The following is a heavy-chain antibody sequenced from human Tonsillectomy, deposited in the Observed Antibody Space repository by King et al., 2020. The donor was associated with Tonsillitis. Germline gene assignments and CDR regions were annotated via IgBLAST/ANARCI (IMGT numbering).Heavy chain of an antibody. J-gene: IGHJ4*02. CDR2: INIDGTTI. V-gene: IGHV3-74*01. D-gene: IGHD2-8*01. CDR1: GFTFSSYW. Sequence: VQLVESGGGLAQPGGSLRLSCAASGFTFSSYWMHWVRQAPGQGPVWVSRINIDGTTITYADSVKGRYTISRDNAKNTLYLQMNSLRAEDTAVYYCARGLYNGAYQGSNYWGQGTLVTVSS. CDR3: ARGLYNGAYQGSNY.